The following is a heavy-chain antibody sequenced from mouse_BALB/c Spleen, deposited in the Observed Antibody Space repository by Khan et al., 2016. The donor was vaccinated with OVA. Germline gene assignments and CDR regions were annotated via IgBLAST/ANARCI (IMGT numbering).Heavy chain of an antibody. CDR2: ISYSGST. CDR1: GYSITSDYA. V-gene: IGHV3-2*02. CDR3: ARWGNSYFDY. Sequence: EVQLQESGPGLVKPSQSLSLTCTVTGYSITSDYAWNWIRQFPGNKLEWMGYISYSGSTSYNPSLKSRISIPRDTSKNQFFLQLNSVTTEDTATYYCARWGNSYFDYWGQGTTLTVSS. J-gene: IGHJ2*01.